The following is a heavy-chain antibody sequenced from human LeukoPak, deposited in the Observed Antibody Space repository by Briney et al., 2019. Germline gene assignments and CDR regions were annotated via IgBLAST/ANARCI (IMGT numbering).Heavy chain of an antibody. CDR1: GYTFTSYG. CDR2: ISAYNGNT. CDR3: ARDRGSGWLPYYFDY. Sequence: ASVTVSCKTSGYTFTSYGISWVRQAPGQGLEWMGWISAYNGNTNYAQKLQGRVTITTDESTSTAYMELSSLRSEDTAVYYCARDRGSGWLPYYFDYWGQGTLVTVSS. J-gene: IGHJ4*02. D-gene: IGHD6-19*01. V-gene: IGHV1-18*01.